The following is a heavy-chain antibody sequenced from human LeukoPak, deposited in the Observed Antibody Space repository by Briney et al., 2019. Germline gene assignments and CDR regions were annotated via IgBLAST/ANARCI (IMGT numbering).Heavy chain of an antibody. CDR1: GYSVTGYQ. CDR2: IKPNSGDT. Sequence: GASGKVSCKASGYSVTGYQIHWGRRAAGQGLEGMGGIKPNSGDTNYAQKCQGRVTMTRDTSISTAYMELSRLRSDDTAVYYRARDYCSSTSCLFDYWGQGTLVTV. CDR3: ARDYCSSTSCLFDY. D-gene: IGHD2-2*01. J-gene: IGHJ4*02. V-gene: IGHV1-2*02.